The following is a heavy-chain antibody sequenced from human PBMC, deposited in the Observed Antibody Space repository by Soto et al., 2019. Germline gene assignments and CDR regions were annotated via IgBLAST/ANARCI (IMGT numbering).Heavy chain of an antibody. CDR2: IYYSGST. D-gene: IGHD3-16*02. V-gene: IGHV4-39*01. J-gene: IGHJ4*02. Sequence: QLQLQESGPGLVKPSETLSLTCTVSGGSISSSSYYWGWIRQPPGKGLEWIGSIYYSGSTYYNPSLKSRVTISVDTSKNQFSLKLSSVTAADTAVYYCAVYATVYDYIWGSYRRTFDYWGQGTLVTVSS. CDR3: AVYATVYDYIWGSYRRTFDY. CDR1: GGSISSSSYY.